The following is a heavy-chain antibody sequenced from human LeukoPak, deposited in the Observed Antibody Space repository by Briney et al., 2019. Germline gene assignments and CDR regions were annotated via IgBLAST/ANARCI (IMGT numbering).Heavy chain of an antibody. V-gene: IGHV1-46*01. CDR2: INPSGGST. D-gene: IGHD6-19*01. CDR1: GYTFTSYY. CDR3: ARGGRERYSSGWTDAFDI. Sequence: ASVKGSCKASGYTFTSYYMHWVRQAPGQGLEWMGIINPSGGSTSYAQKFQGRVTMTRDTSTSTVYMELSSLRSEDTAVYYCARGGRERYSSGWTDAFDIWGQGTMVTVSS. J-gene: IGHJ3*02.